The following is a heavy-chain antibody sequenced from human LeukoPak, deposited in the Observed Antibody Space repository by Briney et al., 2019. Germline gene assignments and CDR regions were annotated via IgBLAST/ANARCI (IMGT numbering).Heavy chain of an antibody. CDR3: ARGGQWLVTNWFDP. Sequence: ASVKVSCKASGYTFTGYYMNWVRQAPGQGLEWMGWINPNSGGTNYAQKFQGRVTMTRDTSISTAYMELSRLRSDDTAVYYCARGGQWLVTNWFDPWGQGTLVTVPS. V-gene: IGHV1-2*02. D-gene: IGHD6-19*01. CDR2: INPNSGGT. CDR1: GYTFTGYY. J-gene: IGHJ5*02.